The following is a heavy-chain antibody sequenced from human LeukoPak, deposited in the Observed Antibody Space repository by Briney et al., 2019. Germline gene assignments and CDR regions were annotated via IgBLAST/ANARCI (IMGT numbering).Heavy chain of an antibody. CDR3: ARGGTDRLGYCSSTSCPRGFDP. V-gene: IGHV4-59*01. D-gene: IGHD2-2*01. CDR1: GGSISSYH. CDR2: IYYSGST. Sequence: PSETLSLTCTVSGGSISSYHWSWIRQPPGKGLEWVGYIYYSGSTKYNPSLKSRVTISVDPSNNQFSLKLSSVTAADTAVYYCARGGTDRLGYCSSTSCPRGFDPWGQGTLVTVSS. J-gene: IGHJ5*02.